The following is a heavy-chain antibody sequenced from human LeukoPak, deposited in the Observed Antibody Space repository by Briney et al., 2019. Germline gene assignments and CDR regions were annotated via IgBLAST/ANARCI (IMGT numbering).Heavy chain of an antibody. J-gene: IGHJ4*02. CDR3: ARERGYCSGPTCYGFDY. V-gene: IGHV3-48*01. D-gene: IGHD2-2*01. Sequence: GGSLRLSCAASGFDFSIYSMDWVRQAPGKGLEWTAYIKSNSDTIYYADSVRGRFTISRDNAKNSLYLQMNSLRAEDTAVYYCARERGYCSGPTCYGFDYWGQGTLVTVSS. CDR1: GFDFSIYS. CDR2: IKSNSDTI.